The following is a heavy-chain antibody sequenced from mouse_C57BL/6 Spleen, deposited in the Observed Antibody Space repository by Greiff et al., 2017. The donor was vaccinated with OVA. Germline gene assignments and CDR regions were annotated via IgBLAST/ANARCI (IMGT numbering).Heavy chain of an antibody. J-gene: IGHJ2*01. CDR1: GFTFSSYA. Sequence: EVHLVESGEGLVKPGGSLKLSCAASGFTFSSYAMSWVRQTPEKRLEWVATISDGGSYTYYPDNVKGRFTISRDNAKNNLYLQMSHLKSEDTAMYYCARDDGYLDYWGQGTTLTVSS. CDR3: ARDDGYLDY. D-gene: IGHD2-3*01. V-gene: IGHV5-4*01. CDR2: ISDGGSYT.